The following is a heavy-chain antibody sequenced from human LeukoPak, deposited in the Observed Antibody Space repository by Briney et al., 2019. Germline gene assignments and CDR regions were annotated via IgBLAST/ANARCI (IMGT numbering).Heavy chain of an antibody. CDR2: ISSSGSTI. Sequence: GGSLRLSCAASGFTFSSYEMNWVRQAPGKGLAWVSYISSSGSTIYYADSVKGRFTISRDNAKNSLYLQMNSLRAEDTAVYYCARGKRYSGSDRAVYFDYWGQGTLVTVSS. D-gene: IGHD1-26*01. CDR1: GFTFSSYE. J-gene: IGHJ4*02. V-gene: IGHV3-48*03. CDR3: ARGKRYSGSDRAVYFDY.